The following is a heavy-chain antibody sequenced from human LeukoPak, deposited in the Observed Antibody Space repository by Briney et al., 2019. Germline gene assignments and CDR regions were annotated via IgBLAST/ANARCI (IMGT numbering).Heavy chain of an antibody. V-gene: IGHV3-7*01. Sequence: GGSLRLSCAASGVTFSSDWMSWVRQAPGKGLGWVANIKQDGSEKYYVDSVKGRFTISRDNAKNSLYLQMNSLRAEDTAVYYCAREEGYGEMATILGGWAFDIWGQGTMVTVSS. D-gene: IGHD5-24*01. CDR2: IKQDGSEK. J-gene: IGHJ3*02. CDR3: AREEGYGEMATILGGWAFDI. CDR1: GVTFSSDW.